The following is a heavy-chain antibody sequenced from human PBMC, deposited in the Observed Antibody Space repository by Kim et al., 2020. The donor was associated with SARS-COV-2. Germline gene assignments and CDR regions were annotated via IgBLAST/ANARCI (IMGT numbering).Heavy chain of an antibody. D-gene: IGHD6-13*01. CDR1: GFTFRSYA. V-gene: IGHV3-23*01. CDR2: ISDSAGRT. CDR3: AKEGGSSWDLDY. Sequence: GGSLRLSCAASGFTFRSYAMSWGRRAPGKGLEWVSTISDSAGRTYDDDSVKGRFTISRDNSKNTLHLQMKSLRAEDTAVYYCAKEGGSSWDLDYWGQGT. J-gene: IGHJ4*02.